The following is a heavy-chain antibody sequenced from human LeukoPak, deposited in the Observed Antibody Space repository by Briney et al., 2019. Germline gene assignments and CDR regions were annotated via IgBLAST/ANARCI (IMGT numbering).Heavy chain of an antibody. J-gene: IGHJ4*02. CDR3: ARAQVTTIITRIFDY. CDR2: INGNSDHI. V-gene: IGHV3-21*01. CDR1: GFTFSSNV. D-gene: IGHD4-17*01. Sequence: GGSLRLSCAASGFTFSSNVMIWVRQAPGERLEWVASINGNSDHIFYADSVTDRFTVSRDNAKNSLYLQMNGLKADDSAVYFCARAQVTTIITRIFDYWGQGSQVTVSS.